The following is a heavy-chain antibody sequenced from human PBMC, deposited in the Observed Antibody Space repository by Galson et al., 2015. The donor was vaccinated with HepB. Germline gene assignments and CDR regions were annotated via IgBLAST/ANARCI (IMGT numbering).Heavy chain of an antibody. V-gene: IGHV3-11*06. CDR1: GFTFSDYY. Sequence: LRLSCAASGFTFSDYYVSWIRQAPGKGLEWVSYISSSSSYTNYADSVKGRFTISRDNAKNSLYLQMNSLRAEDTAVYYCARGGYCSRTSCYGLADYWGQGTLVTVSS. CDR3: ARGGYCSRTSCYGLADY. J-gene: IGHJ4*02. D-gene: IGHD2-2*01. CDR2: ISSSSSYT.